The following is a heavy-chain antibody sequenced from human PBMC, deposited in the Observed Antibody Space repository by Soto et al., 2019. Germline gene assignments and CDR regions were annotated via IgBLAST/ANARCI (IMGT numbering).Heavy chain of an antibody. CDR3: TREADDSIGYYPFVY. CDR2: IRSKAYGGTT. D-gene: IGHD3-22*01. J-gene: IGHJ4*02. V-gene: IGHV3-49*03. Sequence: GGSLRLSCTASGFTFGDYAMSWFRQAPGKGLEWVGFIRSKAYGGTTEYAASVKGRFTISRDDSKSIAYLQMNSLKTEDTAVYYCTREADDSIGYYPFVYWGQGTLVTVSS. CDR1: GFTFGDYA.